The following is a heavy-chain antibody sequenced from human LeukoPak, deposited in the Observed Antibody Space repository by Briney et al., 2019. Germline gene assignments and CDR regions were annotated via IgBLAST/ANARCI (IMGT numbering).Heavy chain of an antibody. CDR3: ARAGSDSSSWYLDY. Sequence: GGSLRLSCAASGFTFSDYYMRWIRQAPGKGLEWVSYISSSGSTIYYADSVKGRFTISRDNAKNSLYLQMNSVRAEDTAVYYCARAGSDSSSWYLDYWGQGTLVTVSS. V-gene: IGHV3-11*01. J-gene: IGHJ4*02. CDR2: ISSSGSTI. D-gene: IGHD6-13*01. CDR1: GFTFSDYY.